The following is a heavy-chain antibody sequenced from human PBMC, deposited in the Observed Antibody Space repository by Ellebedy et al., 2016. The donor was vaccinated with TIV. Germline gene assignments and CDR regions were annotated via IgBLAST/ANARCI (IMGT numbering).Heavy chain of an antibody. CDR2: ISSNGCST. V-gene: IGHV3-64D*09. CDR3: VKGGSGTYHYYYGMDV. Sequence: GESLKISCSASGFTFSSYAMHWVRQARGKGLEYVSAISSNGCSTYYADSVKGSFTRSRDNSKNTLYLQMSSLRAEDTAVYYCVKGGSGTYHYYYGMDVWGQGTTVTVSS. D-gene: IGHD3-10*01. CDR1: GFTFSSYA. J-gene: IGHJ6*02.